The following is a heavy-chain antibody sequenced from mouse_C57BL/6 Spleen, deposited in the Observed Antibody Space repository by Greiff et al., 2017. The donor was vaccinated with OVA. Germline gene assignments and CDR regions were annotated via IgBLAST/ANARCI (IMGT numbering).Heavy chain of an antibody. V-gene: IGHV6-6*01. CDR2: IRNKANNHET. J-gene: IGHJ1*03. D-gene: IGHD2-1*01. Sequence: DVKLVESGGGLVQPGGSMKLSCAASGFTFSDAWMDWVRQSPEKGLEWVAEIRNKANNHETYYAESVKGRFTISRDDSKSSVYLQMNSLRAEDTGIYYCTREDGNYVYFDVWGTGTTVTVSS. CDR1: GFTFSDAW. CDR3: TREDGNYVYFDV.